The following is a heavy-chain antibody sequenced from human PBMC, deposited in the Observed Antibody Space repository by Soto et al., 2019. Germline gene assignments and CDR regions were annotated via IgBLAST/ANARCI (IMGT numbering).Heavy chain of an antibody. CDR3: ARDRGLNYYDSSRRAFDI. J-gene: IGHJ3*02. D-gene: IGHD3-22*01. CDR2: IYYSGST. Sequence: SETLSLTCTVSGGSISSGGYYWSWIRQHPGKGLEWIGYIYYSGSTYYNPSLKSRVTISVDTSKNQFSLKLSSVTAADTAVYYCARDRGLNYYDSSRRAFDIWGQGTMVTVSS. CDR1: GGSISSGGYY. V-gene: IGHV4-31*03.